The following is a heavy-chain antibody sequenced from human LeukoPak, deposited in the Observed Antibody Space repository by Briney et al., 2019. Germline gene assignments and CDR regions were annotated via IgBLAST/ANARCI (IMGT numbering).Heavy chain of an antibody. CDR3: ARGEVGALDY. CDR1: GFTVSTNY. J-gene: IGHJ4*02. Sequence: GGSLRLSCAASGFTVSTNYMSWVRQAPGKGLEWVSVIYSDASTYYADSVKGRFTIARDNSKNTLYLQVNSLRAEDTAVYYCARGEVGALDYWGQGALVTVSS. V-gene: IGHV3-53*01. CDR2: IYSDAST. D-gene: IGHD1-26*01.